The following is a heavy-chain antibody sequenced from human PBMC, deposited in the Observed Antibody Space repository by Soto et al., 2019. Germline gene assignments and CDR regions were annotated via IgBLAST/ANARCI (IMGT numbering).Heavy chain of an antibody. CDR3: ARVDMGFGELKGGFDY. Sequence: QVQLVESGGGVVQPGRSLRLSCAASGFTFSSYAMHWVRQAPGKGLEWVAVIYSGGSTYYADSVKGRFTISRDNSKNTLYLQMNSLRAEDTAVYYCARVDMGFGELKGGFDYWGQRTLVTVSS. CDR2: IYSGGST. V-gene: IGHV3-30*14. CDR1: GFTFSSYA. J-gene: IGHJ4*02. D-gene: IGHD3-10*01.